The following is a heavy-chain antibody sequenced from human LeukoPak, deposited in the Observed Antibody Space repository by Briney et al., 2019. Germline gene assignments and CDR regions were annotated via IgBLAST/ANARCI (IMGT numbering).Heavy chain of an antibody. CDR1: GYSFTNYW. Sequence: GESLKISCQVSGYSFTNYWIGWVRQVPGKGLESMGIIYPADSDTTYSPSFQGQVTISADKSISTAYLQWSSLKASDTAMYYCARRPGGGYAFDPWGQGTLVTVSS. CDR3: ARRPGGGYAFDP. J-gene: IGHJ5*02. V-gene: IGHV5-51*01. D-gene: IGHD3-16*01. CDR2: IYPADSDT.